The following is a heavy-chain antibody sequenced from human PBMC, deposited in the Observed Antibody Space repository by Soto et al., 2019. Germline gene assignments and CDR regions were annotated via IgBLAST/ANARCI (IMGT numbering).Heavy chain of an antibody. Sequence: ASVKVSCKASGYSFTTYGISWVLQAPGQGLEWMGWISAYNGNTNYAQKLQGRVTMTTDTSTSTAYMELRSLRSDDTAVYYCARDYLMATNLFDYWGQGTLVTVSS. CDR2: ISAYNGNT. CDR3: ARDYLMATNLFDY. J-gene: IGHJ4*02. CDR1: GYSFTTYG. V-gene: IGHV1-18*04. D-gene: IGHD5-12*01.